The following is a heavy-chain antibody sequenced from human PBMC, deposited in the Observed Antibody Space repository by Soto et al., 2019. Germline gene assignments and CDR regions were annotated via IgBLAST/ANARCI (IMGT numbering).Heavy chain of an antibody. CDR2: FDPDEAET. CDR3: TTYHCGYNFHH. Sequence: QVQLVQSGAEVKKPGASVKVSCKVSGYTLNEVAMHWVRQAPGKGLEWLGGFDPDEAETIYAQHFQGRVTMTEDTSKDTVYMELSSLRSEDTALYFSTTYHCGYNFHHWGQGTLVTVSS. J-gene: IGHJ1*01. CDR1: GYTLNEVA. D-gene: IGHD5-12*01. V-gene: IGHV1-24*01.